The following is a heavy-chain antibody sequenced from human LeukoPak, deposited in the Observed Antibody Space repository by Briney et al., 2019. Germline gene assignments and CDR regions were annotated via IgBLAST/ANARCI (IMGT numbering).Heavy chain of an antibody. CDR2: INPNSGGT. D-gene: IGHD4-23*01. Sequence: GASVKVSCKASEYTFTGYYMHWVRQAPGQGLEWMGWINPNSGGTNYAQKFQGRVTMTRDTSISTAYMELSRLRSDDTAVYYCAQTDYGGTYYFDYWGQGTLVTVSS. CDR3: AQTDYGGTYYFDY. J-gene: IGHJ4*02. CDR1: EYTFTGYY. V-gene: IGHV1-2*02.